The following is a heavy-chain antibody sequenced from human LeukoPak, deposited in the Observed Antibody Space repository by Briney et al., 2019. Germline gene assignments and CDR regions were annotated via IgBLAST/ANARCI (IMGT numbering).Heavy chain of an antibody. V-gene: IGHV4-59*01. CDR2: IYYSGST. Sequence: NTSETLSLTCTVSGGSISSYYWSWIRQPPGKGLEWIGYIYYSGSTNYNPSLKSRITISVDTSKNQFSLKLSSVTAADTAVYYCARAYCSSTSCYNDYWGQGTLVTVSS. D-gene: IGHD2-2*02. CDR1: GGSISSYY. J-gene: IGHJ4*02. CDR3: ARAYCSSTSCYNDY.